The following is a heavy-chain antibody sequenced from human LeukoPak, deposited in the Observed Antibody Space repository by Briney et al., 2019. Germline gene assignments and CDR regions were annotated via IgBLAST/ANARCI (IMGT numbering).Heavy chain of an antibody. Sequence: GGSLRLSCAASGFTFSSYGMSWVRQAPGKGLEWVSAISGSGDNTHYSDSVKGRFTISRDNSKNTLYLQMNSLRAEDTAVYYCARNQITTTGVLDYWGQGTLVTVSS. J-gene: IGHJ4*02. CDR1: GFTFSSYG. D-gene: IGHD1-14*01. V-gene: IGHV3-23*01. CDR2: ISGSGDNT. CDR3: ARNQITTTGVLDY.